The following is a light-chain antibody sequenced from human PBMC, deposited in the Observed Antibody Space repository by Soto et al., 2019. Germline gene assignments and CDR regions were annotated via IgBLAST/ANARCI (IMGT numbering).Light chain of an antibody. CDR3: QQYNTYSA. V-gene: IGKV1-33*01. CDR1: QDISDY. J-gene: IGKJ1*01. CDR2: DAS. Sequence: DIQMTQSPSSLSASVGDRVTITCQASQDISDYLNWYHQKPGKAPKFLIYDASYLETGVPSRFSGSGSGTDFTFTISSLQPEDIGTYFCQQYNTYSAFGQGTKVEIK.